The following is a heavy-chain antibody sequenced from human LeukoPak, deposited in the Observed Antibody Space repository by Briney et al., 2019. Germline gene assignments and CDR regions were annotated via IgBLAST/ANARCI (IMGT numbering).Heavy chain of an antibody. CDR3: ANGIVGAPDYYMDV. Sequence: SQTLSLTCTVSGGSISSGDYYWSWIRQPPGKGLEWIGYIYYSGSTYYNPSLKSRVTISVDTSKNQFSLKLSSVTAADTAVYYCANGIVGAPDYYMDVWGKGTTITVSS. CDR1: GGSISSGDYY. J-gene: IGHJ6*03. D-gene: IGHD1-26*01. V-gene: IGHV4-30-4*08. CDR2: IYYSGST.